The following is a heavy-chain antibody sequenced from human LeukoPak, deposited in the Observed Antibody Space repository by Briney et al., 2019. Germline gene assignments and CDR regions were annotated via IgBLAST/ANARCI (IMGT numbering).Heavy chain of an antibody. D-gene: IGHD6-19*01. J-gene: IGHJ3*02. Sequence: GGSLRLSCAASGFTFSSSWMHWVRQGPGKGLVWVSRIDSDGRNTNYADSVKGRFTISRDNAKNTLFLQMSSLRAEDTAVYHCVRPVTGTRNAFDIWGQGTMVTVSS. V-gene: IGHV3-74*01. CDR1: GFTFSSSW. CDR3: VRPVTGTRNAFDI. CDR2: IDSDGRNT.